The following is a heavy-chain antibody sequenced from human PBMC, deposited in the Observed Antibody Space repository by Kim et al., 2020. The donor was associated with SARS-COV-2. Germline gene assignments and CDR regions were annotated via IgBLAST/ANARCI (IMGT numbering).Heavy chain of an antibody. D-gene: IGHD1-1*01. CDR1: GGSVSSCDHY. Sequence: SETLSLTCTVSGGSVSSCDHYWTWIRQHSGRGLEWIGYIFYSGSIFYNPSLKSRITVSLDTSKNQFSLKLTSVTAADTAVYFCARGPSRLNWNYG. CDR2: IFYSGSI. J-gene: IGHJ6*01. V-gene: IGHV4-31*03. CDR3: ARGPSRLNWNYG.